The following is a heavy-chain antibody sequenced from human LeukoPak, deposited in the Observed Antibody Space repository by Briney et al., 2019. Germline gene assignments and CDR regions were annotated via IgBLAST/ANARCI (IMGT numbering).Heavy chain of an antibody. CDR2: IIPIFGTP. V-gene: IGHV1-69*05. CDR3: ARDVVPPSLGY. J-gene: IGHJ4*02. Sequence: SVKVSCKASGGTFISYAISWVRQAPGQGLEWMGGIIPIFGTPNYAQKFQGRVTITTDESTSTAYMELSSLRSEDTAVYYCARDVVPPSLGYWGQGTLVTVSS. CDR1: GGTFISYA. D-gene: IGHD3-16*01.